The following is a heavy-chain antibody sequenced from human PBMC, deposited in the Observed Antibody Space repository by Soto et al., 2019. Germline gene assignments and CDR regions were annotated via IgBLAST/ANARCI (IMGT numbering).Heavy chain of an antibody. V-gene: IGHV2-5*02. J-gene: IGHJ6*02. CDR1: GFSLSTSGVG. Sequence: SGPTLVNPTQTLTLTCTFSGFSLSTSGVGVGWIRQPPGKALEWLALIYWDDDKRYSPSLKSRLTITKDTSKNQVVLTMTNMDPVDTATYYCARTVDILTGYPSYGMDVWGQGTTVTVSS. D-gene: IGHD3-9*01. CDR3: ARTVDILTGYPSYGMDV. CDR2: IYWDDDK.